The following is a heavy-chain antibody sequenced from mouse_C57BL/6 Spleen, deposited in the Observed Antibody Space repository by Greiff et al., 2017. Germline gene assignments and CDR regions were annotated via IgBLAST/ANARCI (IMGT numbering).Heavy chain of an antibody. V-gene: IGHV1-69*01. D-gene: IGHD2-1*01. CDR1: GYTFTSYW. CDR2: IDPSDSYT. Sequence: QVQLKQPGAELVMPGASVKLSCKASGYTFTSYWMHWVKQRPGQGLEWIGEIDPSDSYTNYNQKFKGKSTLTVDKSSSTAYMQLSSLTSEDSAVYYCARGHGNFDYWGQGTTLTVSS. CDR3: ARGHGNFDY. J-gene: IGHJ2*01.